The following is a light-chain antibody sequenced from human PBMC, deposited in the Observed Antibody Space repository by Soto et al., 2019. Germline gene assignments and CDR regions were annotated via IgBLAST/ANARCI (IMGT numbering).Light chain of an antibody. V-gene: IGKV3-20*01. J-gene: IGKJ5*01. CDR3: QQYLGSPAIT. CDR1: QSVSSN. Sequence: ERALTQSPGTLPLSPGERATLSCRASQSVSSNLAWYQQKPGQAPRLLIYAASRRATGIPDRFSGSGSGTDFTLSISRLEPGDFAVYYGQQYLGSPAITFGQGTRLEIK. CDR2: AAS.